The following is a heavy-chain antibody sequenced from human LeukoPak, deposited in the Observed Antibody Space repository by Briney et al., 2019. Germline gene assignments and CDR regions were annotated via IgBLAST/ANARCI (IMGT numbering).Heavy chain of an antibody. CDR3: ARAPAGGPLRFFDY. CDR1: GYTFTCYY. D-gene: IGHD3-3*01. CDR2: IHPNSGGT. J-gene: IGHJ4*02. Sequence: ASVKVPCKASGYTFTCYYIHWVRQAPGQGLEWMGWIHPNSGGTNFAQKFQGRVTMTRDSSISTAYMEVSSLRSDGTAVYYCARAPAGGPLRFFDYWGQGTLVTVSS. V-gene: IGHV1-2*02.